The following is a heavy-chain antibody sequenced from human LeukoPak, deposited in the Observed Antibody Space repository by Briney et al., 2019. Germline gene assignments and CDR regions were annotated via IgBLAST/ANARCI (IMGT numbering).Heavy chain of an antibody. CDR2: INQDGGAQ. CDR1: GFSFSGYW. D-gene: IGHD3-10*01. CDR3: ARVTLLWFGELNP. J-gene: IGHJ5*02. Sequence: GGSLRLSCAASGFSFSGYWMSWVRQAPGKGLEWVANINQDGGAQYYVVSVKGQFTISRDNAKNSLYLQMNSLRAEDTAVYYCARVTLLWFGELNPWGQGTLVTVSS. V-gene: IGHV3-7*01.